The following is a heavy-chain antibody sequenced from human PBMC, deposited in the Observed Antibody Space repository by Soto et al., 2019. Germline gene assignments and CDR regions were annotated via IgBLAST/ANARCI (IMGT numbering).Heavy chain of an antibody. V-gene: IGHV3-64*02. CDR1: GFTFSNYA. CDR3: ARGSSSGWLEAYYFDY. D-gene: IGHD6-19*01. Sequence: EVQLVESGEGLVQPGGSLRLSCAASGFTFSNYAIHWVRQAPGKGLEYVSAISSNGGSTYYADSVKGRFTISRDNSKNTLYLQMGSLGAEDMAVYYCARGSSSGWLEAYYFDYWGQGTLVTVSS. J-gene: IGHJ4*02. CDR2: ISSNGGST.